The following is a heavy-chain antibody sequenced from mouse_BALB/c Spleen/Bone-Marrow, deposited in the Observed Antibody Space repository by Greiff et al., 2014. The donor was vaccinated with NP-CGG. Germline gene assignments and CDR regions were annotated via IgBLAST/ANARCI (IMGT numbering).Heavy chain of an antibody. CDR2: IYPGDGDT. V-gene: IGHV1-87*01. J-gene: IGHJ2*01. CDR1: GYTFTSYW. Sequence: VKLQESGAELARPGASVELSCKASGYTFTSYWMQWVKQRPGQGLEWIGAIYPGDGDTRYTQKFKGKATLTADKSSNTAYMQLSSLASEDSAVYYCARDEHYFDYWGQGTTLTVSS. CDR3: ARDEHYFDY.